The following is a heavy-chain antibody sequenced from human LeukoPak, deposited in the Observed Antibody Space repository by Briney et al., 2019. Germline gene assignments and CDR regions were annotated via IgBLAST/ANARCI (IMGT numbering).Heavy chain of an antibody. CDR3: ARTGVEMATIYFDY. J-gene: IGHJ4*02. V-gene: IGHV4-59*01. CDR1: GGSISSYY. CDR2: IYYSGST. D-gene: IGHD5-24*01. Sequence: SETLSLTCTVSGGSISSYYWSWIRQPPGKRLEWIGYIYYSGSTNYNPSLKSRVTISVDTSKNQFSLKLSSVTAADTAVYYCARTGVEMATIYFDYWGQGTLVTVSS.